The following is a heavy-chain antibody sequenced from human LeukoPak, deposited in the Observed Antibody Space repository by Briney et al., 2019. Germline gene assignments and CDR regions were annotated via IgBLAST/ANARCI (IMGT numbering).Heavy chain of an antibody. CDR3: ARWGSSGWYFDY. CDR1: GFTFSSYA. D-gene: IGHD6-19*01. Sequence: PGRSLRLSCAASGFTFSSYAMHWVRQAPGKGLEWVAVISYDGSNKYYADSVKGRFTISRDNSKNTLYLQMNSLRAEDTAVYYCARWGSSGWYFDYWGRGTLVTVSS. J-gene: IGHJ4*02. V-gene: IGHV3-30-3*01. CDR2: ISYDGSNK.